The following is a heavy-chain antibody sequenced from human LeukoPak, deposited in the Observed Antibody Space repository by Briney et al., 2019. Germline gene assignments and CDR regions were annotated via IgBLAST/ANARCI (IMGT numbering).Heavy chain of an antibody. D-gene: IGHD3-3*01. Sequence: SETLSLTCTVSGGSISSSSYYWGWIRQPPGKGLEWIGSIYYSGSTYYNPSLKSRVTISVDTSKNQFSLKLSSVTAADTAVYYCAMAPEGVVIIHDAFDIWGQGTMVTVSS. V-gene: IGHV4-39*01. CDR3: AMAPEGVVIIHDAFDI. J-gene: IGHJ3*02. CDR1: GGSISSSSYY. CDR2: IYYSGST.